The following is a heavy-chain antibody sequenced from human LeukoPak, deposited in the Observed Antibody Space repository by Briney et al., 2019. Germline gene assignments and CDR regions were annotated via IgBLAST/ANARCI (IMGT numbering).Heavy chain of an antibody. CDR3: ARDRFWSSSVLVNWFDP. D-gene: IGHD3-3*01. CDR2: INPNSGGT. Sequence: ASVKVSCKASGYTFTGYYMHWVRQAPGQGLEWMGWINPNSGGTNYAQKSQGRVTMTRDTSISTAYMELSRLRSDDTAVYYCARDRFWSSSVLVNWFDPWGQGTLVTVSS. J-gene: IGHJ5*02. CDR1: GYTFTGYY. V-gene: IGHV1-2*02.